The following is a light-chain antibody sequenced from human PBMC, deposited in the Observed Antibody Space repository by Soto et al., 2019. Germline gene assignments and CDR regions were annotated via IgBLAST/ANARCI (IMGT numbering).Light chain of an antibody. CDR1: QSVSSSY. CDR3: QQYGNSVKLN. Sequence: EIVLTQSPGTLSLSPGERATLSCRASQSVSSSYLAWYQQKPGQAPRLLIYGASTRATGIPDRFSGSGSATDFTLTISRLEPEDFAVYYCQQYGNSVKLNCGGGTKVDIK. CDR2: GAS. J-gene: IGKJ4*01. V-gene: IGKV3-20*01.